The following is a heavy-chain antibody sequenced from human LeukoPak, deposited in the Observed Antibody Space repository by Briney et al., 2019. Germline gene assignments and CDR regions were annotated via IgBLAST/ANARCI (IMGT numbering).Heavy chain of an antibody. CDR2: IYYSGST. Sequence: PSETLSLTCAVYGGSFSNYYWTWIRQPPGKGLEWIGYIYYSGSTNYNPSLKSRVTISVDTSKNQFSLKLSSVTAADTAVYYCARAGITGSSGYNDYWGQGTLVTVSS. V-gene: IGHV4-59*01. CDR1: GGSFSNYY. D-gene: IGHD3-22*01. CDR3: ARAGITGSSGYNDY. J-gene: IGHJ4*02.